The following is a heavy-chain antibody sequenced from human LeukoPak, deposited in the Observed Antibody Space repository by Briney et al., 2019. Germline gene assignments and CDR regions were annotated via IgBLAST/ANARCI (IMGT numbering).Heavy chain of an antibody. J-gene: IGHJ4*02. CDR2: IYSCGST. D-gene: IGHD5-18*01. CDR3: ARDEEDTAMVTRYFDY. CDR1: GFTVSSNY. V-gene: IGHV3-66*03. Sequence: PGGSLRLSCAASGFTVSSNYMSWVRQAPGKGLEWVSVIYSCGSTYYADSVKGRFTISRDNSKNTLYLQMNSLRAEDTAVYYCARDEEDTAMVTRYFDYWGQGTLVTVSS.